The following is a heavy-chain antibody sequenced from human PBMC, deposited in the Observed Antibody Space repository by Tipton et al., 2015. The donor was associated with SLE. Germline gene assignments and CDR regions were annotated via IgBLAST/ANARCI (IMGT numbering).Heavy chain of an antibody. J-gene: IGHJ4*02. Sequence: TLSLTRTVSGGSISSSSYYWGWIRQPPGKGLEWIGSIYRSGSTYYNPSLKSRVTISVDTSKNQFSLKLSSATAADTAVYYCARDPRLNWDYGTYFDYWGQGTLVTVSS. CDR2: IYRSGST. CDR1: GGSISSSSYY. D-gene: IGHD7-27*01. CDR3: ARDPRLNWDYGTYFDY. V-gene: IGHV4-39*07.